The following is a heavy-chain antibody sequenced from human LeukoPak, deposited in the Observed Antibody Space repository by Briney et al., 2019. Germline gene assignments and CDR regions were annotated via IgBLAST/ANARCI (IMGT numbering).Heavy chain of an antibody. J-gene: IGHJ4*02. Sequence: ASVKVPCKTSGYTFIAYYMQWVRQAPGQRLEWMGWINPTSGTTNYAQKFQGRVTLTRATSISTAYMEFSGLTSDDTAVYYCVPGGVGAAGWGPGTLVTVAS. D-gene: IGHD2-15*01. CDR2: INPTSGTT. V-gene: IGHV1-2*02. CDR3: VPGGVGAAG. CDR1: GYTFIAYY.